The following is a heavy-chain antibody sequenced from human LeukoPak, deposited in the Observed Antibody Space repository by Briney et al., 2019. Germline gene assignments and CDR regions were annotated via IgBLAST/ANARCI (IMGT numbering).Heavy chain of an antibody. J-gene: IGHJ6*02. D-gene: IGHD3-16*01. CDR1: GFIFTNYF. CDR3: ARGGGLDV. Sequence: GGSLRLSCAASGFIFTNYFMSWVRQAPGKGLEWVASIKHDGSENYYVDSVKGRFTISRDNAKNSLYLQMSNLRAEDTAVYFCARGGGLDVWGQGATVTVSS. V-gene: IGHV3-7*03. CDR2: IKHDGSEN.